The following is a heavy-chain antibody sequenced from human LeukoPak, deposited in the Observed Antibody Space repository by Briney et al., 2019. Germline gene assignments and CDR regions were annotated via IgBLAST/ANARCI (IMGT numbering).Heavy chain of an antibody. V-gene: IGHV4-34*01. CDR2: INHSGST. D-gene: IGHD3-10*01. Sequence: SETLSLTCAVYGGSFSGYYWGWIRQPPGKGLEWIGEINHSGSTNYNPPLKSRVTISVDTSKNQFSLKLSSVTAADTAVYYCARGSPTGGGDYWGQGTLVTVSS. J-gene: IGHJ4*02. CDR3: ARGSPTGGGDY. CDR1: GGSFSGYY.